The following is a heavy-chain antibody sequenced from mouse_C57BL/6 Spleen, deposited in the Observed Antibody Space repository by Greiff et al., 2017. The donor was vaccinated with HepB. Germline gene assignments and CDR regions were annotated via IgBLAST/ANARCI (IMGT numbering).Heavy chain of an antibody. CDR1: GYTFTSYW. CDR2: IYPGSGST. V-gene: IGHV1-55*01. D-gene: IGHD2-4*01. Sequence: VQLQQSGAELVKPGASVKMSCKASGYTFTSYWITWVKQRPGQGLEWIGDIYPGSGSTNYNEKFKSKATLTVDTSSSTAYMQLSSLTSADSAVYYCARRAIYYDYENAMDYWGQGTSVTVSS. CDR3: ARRAIYYDYENAMDY. J-gene: IGHJ4*01.